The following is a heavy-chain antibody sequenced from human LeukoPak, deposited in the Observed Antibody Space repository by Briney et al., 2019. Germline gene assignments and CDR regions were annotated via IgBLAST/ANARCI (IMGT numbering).Heavy chain of an antibody. CDR2: ISGSGGST. Sequence: GGSLRLSCAASGFTFSGYAMTWVRQAPGKGLEWVSAISGSGGSTYYADSVKGRFTISRDNAKNSLYLQMNSLRDEDTAVYYCARSMVRGGYAFDIWGQGTMVTVSS. V-gene: IGHV3-23*01. CDR1: GFTFSGYA. D-gene: IGHD3-10*01. CDR3: ARSMVRGGYAFDI. J-gene: IGHJ3*02.